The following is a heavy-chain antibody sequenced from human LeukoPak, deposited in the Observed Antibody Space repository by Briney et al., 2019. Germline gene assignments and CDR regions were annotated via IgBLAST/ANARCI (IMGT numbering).Heavy chain of an antibody. J-gene: IGHJ5*02. CDR1: GGSISSYY. CDR3: ARMYSSSSEYNWFDP. V-gene: IGHV4-59*01. CDR2: IYYSGST. D-gene: IGHD6-6*01. Sequence: SETLSLTCTVSGGSISSYYWSWIRQPPGKGLEWIGYIYYSGSTNYNPSLKSRVTISVDTSKNQFSLKLSSVTAADTAVYYCARMYSSSSEYNWFDPCGQGTLVTVSS.